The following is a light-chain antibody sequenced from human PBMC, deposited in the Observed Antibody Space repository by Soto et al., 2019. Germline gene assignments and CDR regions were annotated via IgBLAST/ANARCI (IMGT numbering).Light chain of an antibody. CDR1: RDISKY. CDR3: QQYDNVPLT. Sequence: DSQMTQSPSSLSASVGDRVTITCQASRDISKYLNWYQQKPGKAPKLLIFDASNLETGVPSRFSGSAAGTHFTFTISSLQPEDTATYYCQQYDNVPLTFGGGTKVEI. CDR2: DAS. V-gene: IGKV1-33*01. J-gene: IGKJ4*01.